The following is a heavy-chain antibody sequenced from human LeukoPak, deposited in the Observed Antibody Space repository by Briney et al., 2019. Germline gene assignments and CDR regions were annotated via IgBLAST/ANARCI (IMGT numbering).Heavy chain of an antibody. CDR1: GASIIIGDYY. CDR3: ARAFGVSINGGWFDP. V-gene: IGHV4-30-4*08. CDR2: IYYSGST. J-gene: IGHJ5*02. Sequence: PSQTLSLTCIVSGASIIIGDYYWSWIRQPPGKGLQWIGYIYYSGSTYYDPSLKSRVKISVDTSKNQFSLRLSSVTAADTAMYYCARAFGVSINGGWFDPWGQGTLVTVSS. D-gene: IGHD3-3*01.